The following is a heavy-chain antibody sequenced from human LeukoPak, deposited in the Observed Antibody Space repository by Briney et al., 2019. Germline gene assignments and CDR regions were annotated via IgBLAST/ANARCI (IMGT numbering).Heavy chain of an antibody. CDR3: ARDNGDVVAPLLDV. J-gene: IGHJ6*04. D-gene: IGHD2-21*01. CDR1: GFTFSSYE. Sequence: GGSLRLSCAASGFTFSSYEMNWVRQAPGKGLEWVSYISSSGSTIYYADSVKGRFTISRDDAKNSLYLQMNSLRAEDTAVYYCARDNGDVVAPLLDVWGKGTTVTISS. V-gene: IGHV3-48*03. CDR2: ISSSGSTI.